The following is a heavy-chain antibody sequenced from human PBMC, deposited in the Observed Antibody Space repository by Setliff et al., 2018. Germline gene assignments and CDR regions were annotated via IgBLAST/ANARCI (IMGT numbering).Heavy chain of an antibody. V-gene: IGHV4-31*03. CDR1: GGSISSGGYY. CDR2: IYYSGSTS. J-gene: IGHJ4*02. Sequence: PSETLSLTCTVSGGSISSGGYYWSWIRQHPGKGLEWIGYIYYSGSTSYYNPSLKSRVTISVDTSKNQFSLKLSSVTAADTAVYYCGRGRAGHSGHWGQGTLVTVSS. CDR3: GRGRAGHSGH. D-gene: IGHD2-15*01.